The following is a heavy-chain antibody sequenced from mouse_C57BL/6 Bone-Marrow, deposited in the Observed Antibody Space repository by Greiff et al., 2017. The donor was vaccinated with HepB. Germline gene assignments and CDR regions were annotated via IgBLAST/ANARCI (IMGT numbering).Heavy chain of an antibody. CDR1: GYTFTSYW. CDR2: IHPNSGST. V-gene: IGHV1-64*01. CDR3: ARGYYSNYWYFDV. Sequence: QVQLQQPGAELVKPGASVKLSCKASGYTFTSYWMHWVKQRPGQGLEWIGMIHPNSGSTNYNEKFKSKATLTVDNSSSTAYMQLSSLPSEDSAVYYCARGYYSNYWYFDVWGTGTTVTVSS. D-gene: IGHD2-5*01. J-gene: IGHJ1*03.